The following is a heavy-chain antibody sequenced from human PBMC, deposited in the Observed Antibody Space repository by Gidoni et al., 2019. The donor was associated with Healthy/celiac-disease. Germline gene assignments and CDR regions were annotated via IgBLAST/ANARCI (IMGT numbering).Heavy chain of an antibody. J-gene: IGHJ5*02. Sequence: QVQLQESGPGLVKPSETLSLTCTVSGGSISSYYWSWIRQPPGKGLEWIGYIYYSGSTNYNPSLKSRVTISVDTSKNQFSLKLSSVTAADTAVYYCARGAFYYGDSRGGWFDPWGQGTLVTVSS. CDR1: GGSISSYY. D-gene: IGHD4-17*01. CDR2: IYYSGST. V-gene: IGHV4-59*01. CDR3: ARGAFYYGDSRGGWFDP.